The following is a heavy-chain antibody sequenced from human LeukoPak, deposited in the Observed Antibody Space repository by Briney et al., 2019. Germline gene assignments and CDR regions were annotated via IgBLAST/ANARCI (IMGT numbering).Heavy chain of an antibody. CDR1: GGSISSGGYY. V-gene: IGHV4-31*03. CDR3: ARDGCSGGSCYYQLDY. Sequence: PSETLSLTCTVSGGSISSGGYYWSWIRQHPGQGLEWIGYIYYSGSTYHNPSLKSRVTISVDTSKNQFSLKLSSVTAADTAVYYCARDGCSGGSCYYQLDYWGQGTLVTVSS. D-gene: IGHD2-15*01. CDR2: IYYSGST. J-gene: IGHJ4*02.